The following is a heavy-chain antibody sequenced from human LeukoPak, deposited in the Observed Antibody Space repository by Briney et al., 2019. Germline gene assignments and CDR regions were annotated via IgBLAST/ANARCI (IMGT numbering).Heavy chain of an antibody. CDR1: GFTFSNYA. D-gene: IGHD6-13*01. CDR3: ARARPYSSTWYNYYGLDV. CDR2: ILYDGANK. J-gene: IGHJ6*02. Sequence: GRSLRLSCAASGFTFSNYAMHWVRQAPGEGLEWVAVILYDGANKYYADSVKGRFTISRDNSKNTLYLQMSSLRAEDTAVYYCARARPYSSTWYNYYGLDVWGQGTTVTFSS. V-gene: IGHV3-30-3*01.